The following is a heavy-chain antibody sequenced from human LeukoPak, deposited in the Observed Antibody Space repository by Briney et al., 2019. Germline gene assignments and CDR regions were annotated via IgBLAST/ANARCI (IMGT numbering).Heavy chain of an antibody. D-gene: IGHD3-10*01. CDR1: GGSITGYY. V-gene: IGHV4-34*01. J-gene: IGHJ4*02. CDR3: ASQDGSGSYYNPD. Sequence: SETLSLTCTVSGGSITGYYWSWIRQPPGKGLEWIGEINHSGSTNYNPSLKSRVTISVDTSKNQFSLKLSSVTAADTAVYYCASQDGSGSYYNPDWGQGTLVTVSS. CDR2: INHSGST.